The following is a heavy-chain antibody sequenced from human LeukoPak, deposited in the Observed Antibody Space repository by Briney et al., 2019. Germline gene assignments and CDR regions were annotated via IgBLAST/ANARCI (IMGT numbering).Heavy chain of an antibody. V-gene: IGHV3-15*01. J-gene: IGHJ4*02. CDR1: GFTFSNAW. D-gene: IGHD2-2*01. Sequence: GGSLRLSCAASGFTFSNAWMSWVRQAPGKGLEWVGRIKSKTDGGTTDYAAPVKGRFTISRDDSKNTLYLQMNSLKTEDTAVYYCTTDDPLGLRGYCSSTSCGGWGQGTLVTVSS. CDR2: IKSKTDGGTT. CDR3: TTDDPLGLRGYCSSTSCGG.